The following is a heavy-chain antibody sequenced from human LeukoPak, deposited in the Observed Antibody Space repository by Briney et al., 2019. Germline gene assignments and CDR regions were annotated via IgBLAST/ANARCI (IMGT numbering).Heavy chain of an antibody. D-gene: IGHD2-21*02. J-gene: IGHJ4*02. Sequence: ASVKVSCKASGYTFTGYYMHWVRQAPGQGLEWMGRINPNSGGTNYAQKFQGRVTMTRDTSISTAYMELSRLRSDDTAVYYCARVHIVVVTAIGFDYWGQGTLVTVSS. CDR1: GYTFTGYY. CDR2: INPNSGGT. CDR3: ARVHIVVVTAIGFDY. V-gene: IGHV1-2*06.